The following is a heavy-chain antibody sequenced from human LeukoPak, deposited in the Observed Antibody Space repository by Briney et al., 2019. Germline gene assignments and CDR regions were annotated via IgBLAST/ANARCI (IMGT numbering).Heavy chain of an antibody. Sequence: GGSLRLSCAASGFTFISYAMHWVRQAPGKGLEYVSAISSNGGSTYYANSVKGRFTISRDNSKNTLYLQMGSLRAEDMAVYYCSRGRLGTPHYMDVWGKGTTVTVSS. D-gene: IGHD1-1*01. V-gene: IGHV3-64*01. CDR2: ISSNGGST. CDR3: SRGRLGTPHYMDV. CDR1: GFTFISYA. J-gene: IGHJ6*03.